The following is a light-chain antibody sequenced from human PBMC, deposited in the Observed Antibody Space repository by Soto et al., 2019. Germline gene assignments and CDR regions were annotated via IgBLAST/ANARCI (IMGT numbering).Light chain of an antibody. CDR1: QSVSSY. V-gene: IGKV3-11*01. CDR2: DAS. J-gene: IGKJ2*01. Sequence: DIVLTQSPATLSLSPGERATLSCRASQSVSSYLAWYQQKPGQAPRLLIYDASNRATGIPARFSGSGSGTDFTLTISSLGPEDSAVYYCHRRSNWPRTFGQGTKLEIK. CDR3: HRRSNWPRT.